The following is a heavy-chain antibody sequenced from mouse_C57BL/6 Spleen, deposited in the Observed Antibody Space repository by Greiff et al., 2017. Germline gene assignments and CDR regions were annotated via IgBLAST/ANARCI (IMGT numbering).Heavy chain of an antibody. J-gene: IGHJ4*01. CDR1: GFSLTSYG. CDR2: IWSGGST. D-gene: IGHD2-3*01. V-gene: IGHV2-4*01. Sequence: VQLQQSGPGLAQPSPSLSITCTVSGFSLTSYGVHWVRQPPGKGLEWMGEIWSGGSTDYNAAIISRLGTSKENYKSQVFFRMNCLQADDTAIDYCAKNSGGYYVDAMDYWGQGTSVTVSS. CDR3: AKNSGGYYVDAMDY.